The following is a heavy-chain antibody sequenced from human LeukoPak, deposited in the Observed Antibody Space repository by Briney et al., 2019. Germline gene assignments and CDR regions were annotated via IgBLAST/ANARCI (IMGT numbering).Heavy chain of an antibody. D-gene: IGHD4-17*01. J-gene: IGHJ3*02. CDR2: IKEDGSER. CDR3: ARSDYVDAFDI. Sequence: GGSLRLSCEGSAFIFSGHWMNWVRQTPGKGLEWVASIKEDGSERQYVDSVKGRFSISRDNTKGSLFLQLNSLRAEDTAVYYCARSDYVDAFDIWGQGTMVTVSS. CDR1: AFIFSGHW. V-gene: IGHV3-7*03.